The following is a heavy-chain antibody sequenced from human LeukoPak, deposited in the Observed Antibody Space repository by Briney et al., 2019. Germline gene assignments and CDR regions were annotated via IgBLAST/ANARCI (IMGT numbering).Heavy chain of an antibody. V-gene: IGHV1-2*02. Sequence: ASAKVSCKASGYTFTGYYMHWVRQAPGQGLEWMGWINPNSGGTNYAQKFQGRVTMTRDTSISTAYMELSRLRSDDTAVYYCATLGTGRGAFDIWGQGTMVTVSS. D-gene: IGHD3/OR15-3a*01. J-gene: IGHJ3*02. CDR2: INPNSGGT. CDR1: GYTFTGYY. CDR3: ATLGTGRGAFDI.